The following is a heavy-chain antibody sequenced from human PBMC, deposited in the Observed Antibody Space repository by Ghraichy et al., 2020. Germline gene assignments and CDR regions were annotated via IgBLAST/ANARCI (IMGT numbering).Heavy chain of an antibody. Sequence: SLNISCAASGFPFEDYAMHWVRQPPGKGLEWVSGISWNSRNIDYADSVKGRFTISRDNTRNSLNLQMNSLRPEDTAFYYCVKDMRTLYVSGTFDSWGPGILVTVSS. CDR3: VKDMRTLYVSGTFDS. J-gene: IGHJ4*02. CDR2: ISWNSRNI. CDR1: GFPFEDYA. V-gene: IGHV3-9*01. D-gene: IGHD3-10*01.